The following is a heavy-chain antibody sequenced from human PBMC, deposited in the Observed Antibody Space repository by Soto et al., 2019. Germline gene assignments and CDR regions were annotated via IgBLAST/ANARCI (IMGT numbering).Heavy chain of an antibody. J-gene: IGHJ6*02. V-gene: IGHV1-2*04. CDR3: ARSRIGELSSPSSTYYYYGMDV. D-gene: IGHD3-10*01. CDR2: INPNSGGT. Sequence: QVQLVQSGAEVKKPGASVKVSCKASGYTFTGYYMHWVRQAPGQGLEWMGWINPNSGGTNYAQKFQGWVTMTRDTSISTAYMELSRLRSDDTAVYYCARSRIGELSSPSSTYYYYGMDVWGQGTTVTVSS. CDR1: GYTFTGYY.